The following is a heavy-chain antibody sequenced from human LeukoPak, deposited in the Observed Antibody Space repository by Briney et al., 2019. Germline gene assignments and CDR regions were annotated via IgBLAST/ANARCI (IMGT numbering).Heavy chain of an antibody. CDR2: IYYSRST. J-gene: IGHJ3*02. CDR3: GVVPRPDAFDI. CDR1: GGSLSSYY. V-gene: IGHV4-59*01. D-gene: IGHD3-3*01. Sequence: SETLSLTCTVPGGSLSSYYRSWIRDTPRERLERIGYIYYSRSTNYNPSLMCRVTTSVATSKNQFSLKLSSVTAADTAVYYCGVVPRPDAFDIWGQGTMVTVSS.